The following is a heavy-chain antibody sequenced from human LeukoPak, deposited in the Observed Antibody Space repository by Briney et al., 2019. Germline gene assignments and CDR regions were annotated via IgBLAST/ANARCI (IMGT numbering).Heavy chain of an antibody. CDR3: AKKSRDGYNPFDY. Sequence: RGSLRLSCAASGFTFSRYAMSWVRQAPGKGLEWVCGSSSGESPCYADSVEGRFTVSRDNSKNTFYLEISSLRAEDTAVYYCAKKSRDGYNPFDYLGQGTLVTVSS. J-gene: IGHJ4*02. CDR1: GFTFSRYA. CDR2: SSSGESP. D-gene: IGHD5-24*01. V-gene: IGHV3-23*01.